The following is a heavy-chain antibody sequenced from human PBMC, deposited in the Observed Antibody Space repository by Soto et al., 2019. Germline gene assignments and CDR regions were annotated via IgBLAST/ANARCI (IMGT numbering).Heavy chain of an antibody. V-gene: IGHV1-8*01. CDR2: INPNSGNI. J-gene: IGHJ4*02. CDR3: ARGRASGSYYLLEY. D-gene: IGHD3-10*01. Sequence: ASVKVSCKASGNTFTSYDINWVRQATGHGLEWMGWINPNSGNIGYAQKFQGRVTMTRDTAIRTAYMEVSRLRSDDTAVHYCARGRASGSYYLLEYWGQGTLVTVSS. CDR1: GNTFTSYD.